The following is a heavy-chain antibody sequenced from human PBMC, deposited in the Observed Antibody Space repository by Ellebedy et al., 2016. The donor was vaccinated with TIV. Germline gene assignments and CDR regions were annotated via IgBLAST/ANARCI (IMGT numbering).Heavy chain of an antibody. CDR2: LWYDGSRE. Sequence: PGGSLRPSCAASGFTFSTYGMHWVRQAPGKGLEWVAVLWYDGSREYYAASVKGRFTVSRDNSKNTLYLQMNSLRTEDTAVYYCATERSGYDFDYWGQGTLVTVSA. D-gene: IGHD5-12*01. CDR3: ATERSGYDFDY. J-gene: IGHJ4*02. V-gene: IGHV3-33*01. CDR1: GFTFSTYG.